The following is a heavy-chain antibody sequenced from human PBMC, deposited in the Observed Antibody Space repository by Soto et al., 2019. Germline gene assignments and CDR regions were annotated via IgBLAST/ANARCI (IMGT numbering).Heavy chain of an antibody. CDR1: GGSISDFY. CDR2: IYYSGST. J-gene: IGHJ4*02. CDR3: ARVGGLAARTFDY. Sequence: PSETLSLTCTVSGGSISDFYWSWIRQPPGKGLEWIGYIYYSGSTNYNPSLKSRVTISVDTSKNQFSLNLRPMSPADTAVYYCARVGGLAARTFDYWGPGTLVTVSS. V-gene: IGHV4-59*01. D-gene: IGHD6-6*01.